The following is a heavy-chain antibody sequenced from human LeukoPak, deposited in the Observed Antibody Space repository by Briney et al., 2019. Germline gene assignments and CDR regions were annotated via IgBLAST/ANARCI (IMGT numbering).Heavy chain of an antibody. CDR1: GYTFTGYY. Sequence: GASVKVSCKASGYTFTGYYVHWVRQAPGQGLEWMGRVDPTSGDTIYGQRFQDRVTMTRDTSICAAYMELSSLKSDDTAIYYCARDLVGGIWSAAFWGHGTLVTVSS. D-gene: IGHD3-3*01. CDR3: ARDLVGGIWSAAF. CDR2: VDPTSGDT. V-gene: IGHV1-2*06. J-gene: IGHJ4*01.